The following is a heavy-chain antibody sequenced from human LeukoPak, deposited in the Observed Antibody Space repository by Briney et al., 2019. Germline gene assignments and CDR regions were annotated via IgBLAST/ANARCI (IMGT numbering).Heavy chain of an antibody. D-gene: IGHD3-22*01. V-gene: IGHV4-39*07. CDR3: AGSLGHDYYDSSGYYLFDP. CDR2: IYYSGST. Sequence: SETLSLTCTVSGGSISSSSSYWGWIRQPPGKGLEWIGNIYYSGSTYYNPSLKSRVTISVDTSKNQFSLKLSSVTAADTAVYYCAGSLGHDYYDSSGYYLFDPWGQGTLVTVSS. J-gene: IGHJ5*02. CDR1: GGSISSSSSY.